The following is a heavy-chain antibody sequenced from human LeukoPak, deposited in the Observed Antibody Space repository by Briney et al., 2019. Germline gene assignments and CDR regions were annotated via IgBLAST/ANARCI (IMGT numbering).Heavy chain of an antibody. CDR3: ARDKEPYCSSTSCQKPEYYYYYGMDV. D-gene: IGHD2-2*01. CDR2: ISYDGSNK. Sequence: GGSLRLSCAASGFTFSSYAMHWVRQAPGKGLEWVAVISYDGSNKYYADSVKGRFTISRDNSKNTLYLQMNSLRAEDTAVYYCARDKEPYCSSTSCQKPEYYYYYGMDVWGQETTVTVSS. V-gene: IGHV3-30*04. J-gene: IGHJ6*02. CDR1: GFTFSSYA.